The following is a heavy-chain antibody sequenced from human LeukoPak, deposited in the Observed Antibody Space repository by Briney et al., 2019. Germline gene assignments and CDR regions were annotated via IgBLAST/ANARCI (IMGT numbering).Heavy chain of an antibody. V-gene: IGHV1-46*01. J-gene: IGHJ5*02. CDR1: GYTFTGYD. Sequence: ASVKVSCKASGYTFTGYDMHWVRQAPGQGLEWMGIINSSGGSTSYAQKFPGRVTMTRDMSTSTFYLELSSLRSEDTAVYYCARGHGSGSANYFDPWGQGTLVTVSS. CDR2: INSSGGST. CDR3: ARGHGSGSANYFDP. D-gene: IGHD3-10*01.